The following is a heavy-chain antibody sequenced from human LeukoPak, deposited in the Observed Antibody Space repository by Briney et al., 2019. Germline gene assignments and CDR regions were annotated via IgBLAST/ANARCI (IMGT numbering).Heavy chain of an antibody. CDR1: GGSISSSSYY. CDR3: ARSPRGDVSWFDP. V-gene: IGHV4-39*07. D-gene: IGHD3-16*01. J-gene: IGHJ5*02. Sequence: SETLSLTCTVSGGSISSSSYYWGWIRQPPGKGLEWIGSIYHSGSTNYNPSLKSRVTISVDKSKSQFSLKLSSVTAADTAVYYCARSPRGDVSWFDPWGQGTLVTVSS. CDR2: IYHSGST.